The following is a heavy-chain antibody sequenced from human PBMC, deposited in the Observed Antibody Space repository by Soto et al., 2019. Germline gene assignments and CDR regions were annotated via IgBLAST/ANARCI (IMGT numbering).Heavy chain of an antibody. Sequence: GGSLRLSCAASGFTVSSNYMSWVRQAPGKGLEWVSVIYSGGSTYYADSVKGRFTISRDNSKNTLYLQMNSLRAEDTAVYYCARVDQSYGSGEYYFDYWGQGTLVTVSS. J-gene: IGHJ4*02. V-gene: IGHV3-53*01. CDR2: IYSGGST. D-gene: IGHD3-10*01. CDR3: ARVDQSYGSGEYYFDY. CDR1: GFTVSSNY.